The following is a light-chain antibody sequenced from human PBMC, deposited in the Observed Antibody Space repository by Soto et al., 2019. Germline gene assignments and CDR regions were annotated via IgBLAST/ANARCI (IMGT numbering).Light chain of an antibody. CDR2: GGT. J-gene: IGLJ1*01. Sequence: QSALTQPASVSGSPGQSITISCTGTSSDVGSYNLVSWYQQHPGEAPKLMIYGGTKRPSGVSNRFSGSKSGNTASLTISGLQAXXXXXXXXXXXXXXTTYYVFGTGTKVTVL. CDR3: XXXXXXTTYYV. CDR1: SSDVGSYNL. V-gene: IGLV2-23*01.